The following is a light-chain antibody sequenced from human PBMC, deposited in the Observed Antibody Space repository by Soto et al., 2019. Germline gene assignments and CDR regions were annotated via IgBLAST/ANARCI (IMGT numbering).Light chain of an antibody. CDR2: LVS. V-gene: IGKV2-28*01. CDR3: MQSLQTPWT. Sequence: DIVMTQSPRSLPVTPGEPASISCRSSQSLLQTNGYSYLDWYLQKPGQSPHLLIYLVSHRASGVPDRFSGSESGTNFTLKISRVEAEDVGVYYCMQSLQTPWTFGQGTKVDIK. J-gene: IGKJ1*01. CDR1: QSLLQTNGYSY.